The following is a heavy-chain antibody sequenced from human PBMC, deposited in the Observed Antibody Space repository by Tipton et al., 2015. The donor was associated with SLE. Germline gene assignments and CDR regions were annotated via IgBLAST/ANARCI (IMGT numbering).Heavy chain of an antibody. V-gene: IGHV4-59*11. CDR3: ARLRDYGDYGDAFDI. CDR1: GGSISSHY. J-gene: IGHJ3*02. Sequence: TLSLTCTVSGGSISSHYWSWIRQPPGKGLEWIGYIYYSGSTYYNPSLKSRVTISVDTSKNQFSLKLSSVTAADTAVYYCARLRDYGDYGDAFDIWGQGTMVTVSS. D-gene: IGHD4-17*01. CDR2: IYYSGST.